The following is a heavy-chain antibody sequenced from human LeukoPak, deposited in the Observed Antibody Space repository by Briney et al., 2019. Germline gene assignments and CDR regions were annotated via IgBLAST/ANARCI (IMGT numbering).Heavy chain of an antibody. D-gene: IGHD4-23*01. CDR2: INHSGST. V-gene: IGHV4-34*01. Sequence: SETLSLTCAVYGGSFSGYYWSWIRQPPGKGLEWIGEINHSGSTNYNPSLKSRVTISVDTSKNQLSLKLSSVTAADTAVYYCARGGNSTVVTPPTFDYWGQGTLVTVSS. J-gene: IGHJ4*02. CDR3: ARGGNSTVVTPPTFDY. CDR1: GGSFSGYY.